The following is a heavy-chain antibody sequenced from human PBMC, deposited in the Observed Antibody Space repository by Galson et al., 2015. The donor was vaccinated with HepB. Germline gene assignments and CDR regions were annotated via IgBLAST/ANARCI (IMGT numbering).Heavy chain of an antibody. J-gene: IGHJ4*02. CDR2: ISWDGGST. CDR3: AKDIQFGDLLGVFQF. CDR1: GFTFDDYG. V-gene: IGHV3-43D*03. D-gene: IGHD3-10*01. Sequence: SLRLSCAASGFTFDDYGMHWVRQAPGKGLEWVSLISWDGGSTYYADSVKGRFNISRDNSKNSLYLQMNSLRVEDTAFYYCAKDIQFGDLLGVFQFWGQGTLVTVSS.